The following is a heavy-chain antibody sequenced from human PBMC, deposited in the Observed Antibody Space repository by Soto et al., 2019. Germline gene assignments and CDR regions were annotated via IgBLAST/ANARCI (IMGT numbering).Heavy chain of an antibody. Sequence: PGGSLRLSCAAAGFSFEDYTMHWVRQGPGKGPEWISLISWDGGITDYLDSVKGRFISSRDNSKTSLFLEMNSLTSEDAAMYFCARDSYDILTGQKRYFDFWGQGTLVTVSS. CDR1: GFSFEDYT. V-gene: IGHV3-43*01. CDR3: ARDSYDILTGQKRYFDF. CDR2: ISWDGGIT. J-gene: IGHJ4*02. D-gene: IGHD3-9*01.